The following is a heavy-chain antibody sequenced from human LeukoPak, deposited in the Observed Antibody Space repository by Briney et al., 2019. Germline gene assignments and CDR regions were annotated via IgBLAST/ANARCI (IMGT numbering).Heavy chain of an antibody. D-gene: IGHD3-10*01. CDR3: ARLYYYGSGSSVPFDY. Sequence: ASVKVSCKASGYTFTGYYMHWVRQAPGQGLEWMGWINPNSGGTNYAQKFQGRVTMTRDTSISTAYMELSRLRSDDTAVYYCARLYYYGSGSSVPFDYWGQGTLVTVFS. J-gene: IGHJ4*02. V-gene: IGHV1-2*02. CDR1: GYTFTGYY. CDR2: INPNSGGT.